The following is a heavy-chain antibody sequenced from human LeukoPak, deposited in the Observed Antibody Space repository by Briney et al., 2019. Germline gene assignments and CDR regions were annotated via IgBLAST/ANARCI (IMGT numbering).Heavy chain of an antibody. CDR1: GFTFDDYG. V-gene: IGHV3-20*04. D-gene: IGHD3-10*01. CDR3: ARGKNYYGSGSLRFVLDY. CDR2: INWNGGST. Sequence: GGSLRLSCAASGFTFDDYGRSWVRQAPGKGLEWVSGINWNGGSTGYADSVKGRFTISRDNAKNSLYLQMNSLRAEDTALYYCARGKNYYGSGSLRFVLDYWGQGTLVTVSS. J-gene: IGHJ4*02.